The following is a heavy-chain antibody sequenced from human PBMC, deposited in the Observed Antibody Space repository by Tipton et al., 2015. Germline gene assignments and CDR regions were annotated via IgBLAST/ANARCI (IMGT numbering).Heavy chain of an antibody. CDR1: AYSISSDYY. CDR2: ISYTETS. D-gene: IGHD3-3*01. Sequence: LRLSCAVSAYSISSDYYWGWIRQPPGKGLQWIGYISYTETSHYNPSLKSRVTISVDSSKNQFSLKLTSVTAADTAVYYCARDLEHGMDVWGQGTTVTVSS. J-gene: IGHJ6*02. V-gene: IGHV4-38-2*02. CDR3: ARDLEHGMDV.